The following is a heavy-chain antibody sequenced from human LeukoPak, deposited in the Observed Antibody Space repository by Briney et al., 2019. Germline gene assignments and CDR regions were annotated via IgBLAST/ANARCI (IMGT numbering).Heavy chain of an antibody. D-gene: IGHD1-26*01. CDR3: ARDVSGSYYLLGWFDP. Sequence: SETLSLTCTVSGGSISSYYWSWIRQPAGKGLEWIGRIYTSGSTNYNPSLKSRVTISVDTSKNQFSLKLRSVTGADTAVYYCARDVSGSYYLLGWFDPWGQGTLVTVSS. CDR2: IYTSGST. CDR1: GGSISSYY. V-gene: IGHV4-4*07. J-gene: IGHJ5*02.